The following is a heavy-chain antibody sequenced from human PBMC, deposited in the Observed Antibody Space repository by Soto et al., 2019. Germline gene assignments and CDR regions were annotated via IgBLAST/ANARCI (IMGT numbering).Heavy chain of an antibody. CDR1: GDSVSRRNCY. D-gene: IGHD1-26*01. CDR2: LYYSGIV. V-gene: IGHV4-61*01. CDR3: ARELKGGSYWHYYYGMDV. J-gene: IGHJ6*02. Sequence: SETLSLTRIVSGDSVSRRNCYWSWIQLPPGKGLDWIGYLYYSGIVNYNPSIKSRVTISGCTSKNRFSRKLGSGTAADTAVYYCARELKGGSYWHYYYGMDVWGEGTTVT.